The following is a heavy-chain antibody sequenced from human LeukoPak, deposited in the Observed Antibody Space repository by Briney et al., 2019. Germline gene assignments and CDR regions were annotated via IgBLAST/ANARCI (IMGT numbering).Heavy chain of an antibody. D-gene: IGHD2-15*01. CDR3: ARVFGFGYSYYFDY. CDR1: GFTFSSYA. V-gene: IGHV3-30-3*01. CDR2: ISYDGSNK. Sequence: GGSLRLSCAASGFTFSSYAMSWVRQAPGKGLEWVAVISYDGSNKYYADSVKGRFTISRDNSKNTLYLQMNSLRAEDTAVYYCARVFGFGYSYYFDYWGQGTLVTVSS. J-gene: IGHJ4*02.